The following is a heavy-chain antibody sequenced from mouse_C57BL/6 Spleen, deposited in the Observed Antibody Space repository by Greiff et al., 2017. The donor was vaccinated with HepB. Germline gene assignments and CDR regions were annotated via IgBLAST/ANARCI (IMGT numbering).Heavy chain of an antibody. CDR3: AREVDYGSRDYFDY. CDR2: IYPSDSET. Sequence: QSCKASGYTFTSYWMDWVKQRPGQGLEWIGNIYPSDSETHYNQKFKDKATLTVDKSSSTAYMQLSSLTSEDSAVYYCAREVDYGSRDYFDYWGQGTTLTVSS. D-gene: IGHD1-1*01. CDR1: GYTFTSYW. J-gene: IGHJ2*01. V-gene: IGHV1-61*01.